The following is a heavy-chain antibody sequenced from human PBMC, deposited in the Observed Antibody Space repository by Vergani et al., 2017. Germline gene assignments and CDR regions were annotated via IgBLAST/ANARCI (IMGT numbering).Heavy chain of an antibody. V-gene: IGHV3-64*01. Sequence: EVQLVESGGGLVQPGGSLRLSCAASGFTFSSYAMHWVRQAPGKGLEYVSAISSNGGSTYYANSVKGRFTISRDNSKNTLYLQMGSLRAEDTAVYYCARETIATESFDYWGQGTLVTVSS. J-gene: IGHJ4*02. CDR1: GFTFSSYA. CDR3: ARETIATESFDY. D-gene: IGHD6-13*01. CDR2: ISSNGGST.